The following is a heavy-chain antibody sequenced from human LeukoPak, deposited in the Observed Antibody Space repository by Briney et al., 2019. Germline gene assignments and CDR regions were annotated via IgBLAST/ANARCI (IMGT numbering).Heavy chain of an antibody. J-gene: IGHJ4*02. CDR2: TYYRSKWYN. D-gene: IGHD1-26*01. V-gene: IGHV6-1*01. CDR3: ARGVGATHLVYYFDF. Sequence: SQTLSLTCAISGDSISTYNAAWNWIRQSPSRGLEWLGRTYYRSKWYNGYAVSVIGRVTINPDISNNQFSLQLSSVTPEDTAVYYCARGVGATHLVYYFDFWGQGTLVTVSS. CDR1: GDSISTYNAA.